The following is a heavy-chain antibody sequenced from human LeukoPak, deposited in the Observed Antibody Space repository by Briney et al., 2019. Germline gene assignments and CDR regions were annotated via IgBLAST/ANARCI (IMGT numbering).Heavy chain of an antibody. CDR3: ARDAAMVGATGDNWFDP. V-gene: IGHV3-21*01. D-gene: IGHD1-26*01. CDR2: ISSSSTYI. CDR1: GFTFSRYT. Sequence: GGSLRLSCAASGFTFSRYTMNWVRQAPGKGLEWVPSISSSSTYIYYADSLRGRFTISRRDDRNSLYLQVDSLKVEDTAVYYCARDAAMVGATGDNWFDPWGQGTLVTVAS. J-gene: IGHJ5*02.